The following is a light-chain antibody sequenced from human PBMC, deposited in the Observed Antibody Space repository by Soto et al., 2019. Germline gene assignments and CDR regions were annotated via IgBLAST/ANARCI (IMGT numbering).Light chain of an antibody. CDR3: QQRSNWPLTWT. Sequence: EIVLTHSPATLSLSPCERATLSPSASQSVSSYLAWYQQKPGQAPRLLIYDASNRATGIPARFSGSGSGTDFTLTISSLEPEDFAVYYCQQRSNWPLTWTFGQGTKVDIK. CDR1: QSVSSY. CDR2: DAS. V-gene: IGKV3-11*01. J-gene: IGKJ1*01.